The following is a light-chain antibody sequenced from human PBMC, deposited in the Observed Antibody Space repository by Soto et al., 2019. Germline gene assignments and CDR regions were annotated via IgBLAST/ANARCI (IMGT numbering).Light chain of an antibody. CDR3: QQYESSPPLT. J-gene: IGKJ4*01. CDR2: GAS. Sequence: EIVLTQSTGTLSLSPGERATLSCRASQSVSSSYLAWFQQKPGQAPRLLIYGASNRATGIPDRFSGSGSGTDFTLTISRLEPEDFAVYYCQQYESSPPLTFGGGTKADIK. CDR1: QSVSSSY. V-gene: IGKV3-20*01.